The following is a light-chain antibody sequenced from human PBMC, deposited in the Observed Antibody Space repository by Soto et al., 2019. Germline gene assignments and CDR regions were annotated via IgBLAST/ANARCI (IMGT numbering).Light chain of an antibody. CDR1: QDIISW. J-gene: IGKJ4*01. Sequence: IRMTQSPSTLSESIGDRVTITCRASQDIISWMGWYQQKPGKAPRFLIYKASNLQGGVPSRFSGSGSGTEYTLTISSLQPDDFATYYCQQYKSYPLTFGGGTKLEIK. V-gene: IGKV1-5*03. CDR3: QQYKSYPLT. CDR2: KAS.